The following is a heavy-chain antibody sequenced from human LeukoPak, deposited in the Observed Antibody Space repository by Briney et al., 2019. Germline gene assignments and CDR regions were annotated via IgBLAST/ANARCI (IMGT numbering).Heavy chain of an antibody. CDR1: GXXXXXXX. CDR2: IYYSGST. CDR3: ARDTRWASFDY. Sequence: TLSLTCTVSGXXXXXXXWSXIXQPPGXGXXWIGYIYYSGSTNCNPSLKSRVTISVDTSKNQFSLKLSSVTAADTAVYYCARDTRWASFDYWGQGTLVTVSS. J-gene: IGHJ4*02. D-gene: IGHD2-2*01. V-gene: IGHV4-59*01.